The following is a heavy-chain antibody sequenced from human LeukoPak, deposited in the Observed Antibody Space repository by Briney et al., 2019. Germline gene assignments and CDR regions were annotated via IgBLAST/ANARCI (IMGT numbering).Heavy chain of an antibody. CDR3: AWGRGRSIAARDGSFDY. J-gene: IGHJ4*02. CDR2: INPSGGST. Sequence: VASVKVSCKASGYTFTSYYMHWVRQAPGQGLEWMGIINPSGGSTSYAQKFQGRVTMTRDTSTSTAYMELSRLRSDDTAVYYCAWGRGRSIAARDGSFDYWGQGTLVTVSS. V-gene: IGHV1-46*01. D-gene: IGHD6-6*01. CDR1: GYTFTSYY.